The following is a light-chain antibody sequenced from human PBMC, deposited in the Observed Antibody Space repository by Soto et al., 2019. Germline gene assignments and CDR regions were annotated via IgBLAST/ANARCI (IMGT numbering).Light chain of an antibody. CDR3: QQSYSTLRT. V-gene: IGKV1-39*01. CDR2: AAS. J-gene: IGKJ1*01. Sequence: DIQMTQSPSSLSASVGDRVTITCRASQSISSYLNWYQQKPGKAPKLLIYAASSLQSGVPSRFSSSESGTDFTLTISSLQPEDFATYYCQQSYSTLRTFGQGTKVEIK. CDR1: QSISSY.